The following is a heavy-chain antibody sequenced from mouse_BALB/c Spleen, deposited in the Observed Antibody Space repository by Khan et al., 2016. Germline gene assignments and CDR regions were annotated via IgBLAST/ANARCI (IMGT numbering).Heavy chain of an antibody. J-gene: IGHJ2*01. Sequence: QVQLQQSGAELARPGASVKLSCKASGYTFTSYWMQWVKQRPGQGLEWIGAIYPGDGDTRYTQKFKGKATLTADKSSSTAYMQLSSLASEDSAVYYGASYYGSSDDYFDDWGQGTTLTVSS. V-gene: IGHV1-87*01. CDR3: ASYYGSSDDYFDD. CDR2: IYPGDGDT. CDR1: GYTFTSYW. D-gene: IGHD1-1*01.